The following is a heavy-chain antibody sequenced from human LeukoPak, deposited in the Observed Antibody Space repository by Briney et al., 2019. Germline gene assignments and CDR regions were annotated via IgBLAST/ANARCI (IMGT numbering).Heavy chain of an antibody. CDR3: ARGPPRQLWLLDDAFDI. J-gene: IGHJ3*02. Sequence: RTGGSLRLSCAASGFTFSSYWMHWVRQAPGKGLVWVSRINSDGSNTSYADSVKGRFTISRDNAKNTLYLQMNSLRAEDTAVYYCARGPPRQLWLLDDAFDIWGQGTMVTVSS. D-gene: IGHD5-18*01. CDR1: GFTFSSYW. V-gene: IGHV3-74*01. CDR2: INSDGSNT.